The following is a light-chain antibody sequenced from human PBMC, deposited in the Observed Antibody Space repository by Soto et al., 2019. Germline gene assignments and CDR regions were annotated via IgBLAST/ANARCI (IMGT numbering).Light chain of an antibody. J-gene: IGLJ2*01. CDR3: NSYVTSNVVL. CDR1: RDDVGGYNY. CDR2: EVN. Sequence: QSALTQPPSASGSPGQSVTISCTGTRDDVGGYNYVSWYQHHPGKAPKLLIYEVNKRPSGVSARFSGSKSGNTASLTVSGLQAEDEAVYYCNSYVTSNVVLFGGGTQLTVL. V-gene: IGLV2-8*01.